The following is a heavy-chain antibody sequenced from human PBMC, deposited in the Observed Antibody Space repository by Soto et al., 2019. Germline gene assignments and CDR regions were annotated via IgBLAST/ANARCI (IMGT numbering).Heavy chain of an antibody. V-gene: IGHV1-69*05. CDR3: AKGAVAGTPTSYYYYGMDV. J-gene: IGHJ6*02. Sequence: QVQLLQSGAEVKKPGSSVRVSCEASGGTFRTYAISWVRQAPGQGLEWMGEIIPIFGTVNYAQKFQGRVTXTXDXTTTTVYMDLRSLRSEDTAVYYWAKGAVAGTPTSYYYYGMDVWGQGTTVTVSS. CDR1: GGTFRTYA. D-gene: IGHD6-19*01. CDR2: IIPIFGTV.